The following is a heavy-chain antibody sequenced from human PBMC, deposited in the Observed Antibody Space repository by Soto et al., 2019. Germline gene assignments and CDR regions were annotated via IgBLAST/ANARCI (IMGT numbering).Heavy chain of an antibody. D-gene: IGHD2-8*01. V-gene: IGHV3-30*18. CDR3: AKDFGECTNGVCYPYNWFDP. CDR1: GFTFSSYG. J-gene: IGHJ5*02. Sequence: HPGGSLRLSCAASGFTFSSYGMHWVRQAPGKGLEWVAVISYDGSNKYYADSVKGRFTISRDNSKNTLYLQMNSLRAEDTAVYYCAKDFGECTNGVCYPYNWFDPWGQGTLVTVSS. CDR2: ISYDGSNK.